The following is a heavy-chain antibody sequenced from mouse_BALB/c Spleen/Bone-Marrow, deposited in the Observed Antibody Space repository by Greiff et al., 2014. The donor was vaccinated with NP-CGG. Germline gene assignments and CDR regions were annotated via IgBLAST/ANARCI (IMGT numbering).Heavy chain of an antibody. CDR2: IRNRANGYTT. D-gene: IGHD2-3*01. Sequence: EVQLVESGGGLVQPGGSLRLSCATSGFTFTDYYMNWVRQPPGKALEWLGFIRNRANGYTTEFSASVKGRFTISRDNSQSILYLRINTLRAEDSATYYCARYDGYSDNAMDYWGQGTSVTVSS. J-gene: IGHJ4*01. CDR1: GFTFTDYY. V-gene: IGHV7-3*02. CDR3: ARYDGYSDNAMDY.